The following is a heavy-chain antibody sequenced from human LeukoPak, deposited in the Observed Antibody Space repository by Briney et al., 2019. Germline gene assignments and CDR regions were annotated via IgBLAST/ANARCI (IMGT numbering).Heavy chain of an antibody. Sequence: ASVKVSCKASGYTFTSYDINWVRQAPGQGLEWMGRIIPILGIANYAQKFQGRVTITADKSTSTASMERSSLRSEDTAVYYCARKWTGTIDYWGQGPLVTVSS. CDR3: ARKWTGTIDY. CDR2: IIPILGIA. J-gene: IGHJ4*02. V-gene: IGHV1-69*04. D-gene: IGHD1-1*01. CDR1: GYTFTSYD.